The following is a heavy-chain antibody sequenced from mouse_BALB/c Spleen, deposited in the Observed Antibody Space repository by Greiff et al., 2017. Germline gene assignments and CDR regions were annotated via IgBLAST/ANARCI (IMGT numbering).Heavy chain of an antibody. CDR1: GFNFKDSN. Sequence: VQLKESGAELVKPGASVKLSCTASGFNFKDSNMHWVKQSPEQGLEWIGRIDPANGNTKYDPKFQGKATLTANTSSNTAYLQLSSLTSEDTAIYYCAGREDYYSRREIDYALDYWGQGTPVTVSA. J-gene: IGHJ4*01. V-gene: IGHV14-3*02. CDR3: AGREDYYSRREIDYALDY. D-gene: IGHD1-1*01. CDR2: IDPANGNT.